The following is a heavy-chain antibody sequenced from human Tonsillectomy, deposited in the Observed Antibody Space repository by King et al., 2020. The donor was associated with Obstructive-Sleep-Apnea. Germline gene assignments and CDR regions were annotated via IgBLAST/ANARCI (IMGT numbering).Heavy chain of an antibody. D-gene: IGHD2-21*01. CDR1: GDSISTSYY. J-gene: IGHJ4*02. CDR2: IYYSGST. CDR3: ARGPSLGEENDY. Sequence: QLQESGPGLVKPSETLSLTCTVSGDSISTSYYWTWIRQPPRKGLEWIGSIYYSGSTYYNPSLKSRVTISVDTSKNQFSLNLSSVTAADTAVYYCARGPSLGEENDYWGQGTLVTVSS. V-gene: IGHV4-39*07.